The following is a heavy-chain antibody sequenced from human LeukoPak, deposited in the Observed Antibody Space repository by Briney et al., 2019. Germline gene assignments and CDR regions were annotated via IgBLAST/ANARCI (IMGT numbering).Heavy chain of an antibody. CDR3: ARLGDSTSRLYYFDY. Sequence: SETLSLTCTVSGGSISSYYWSWIRQPPGKGLEWIGYISYSGSTYYNPSLKSRVTISVDTSKSQFSLKLSSVTAADTAVYYCARLGDSTSRLYYFDYWGQGTPVTVSS. J-gene: IGHJ4*02. D-gene: IGHD6-6*01. V-gene: IGHV4-59*08. CDR1: GGSISSYY. CDR2: ISYSGST.